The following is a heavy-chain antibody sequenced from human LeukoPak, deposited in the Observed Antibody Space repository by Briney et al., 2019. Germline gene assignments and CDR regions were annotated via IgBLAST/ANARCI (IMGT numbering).Heavy chain of an antibody. CDR3: ARYQVAALGVLGY. CDR2: ISYDGSNK. J-gene: IGHJ4*02. Sequence: GGSLRLSCAASGFTFSSYAMHWVRQAPGKGLEWVAVISYDGSNKYYADSVKGRFTISRDNSKNTLYLQMNSLRAEDTAVYYCARYQVAALGVLGYWGQGTLVTVSS. D-gene: IGHD6-19*01. CDR1: GFTFSSYA. V-gene: IGHV3-30*04.